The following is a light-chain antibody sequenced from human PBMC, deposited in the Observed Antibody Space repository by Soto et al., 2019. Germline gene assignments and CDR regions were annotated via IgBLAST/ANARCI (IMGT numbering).Light chain of an antibody. CDR1: SSDVGSYNP. V-gene: IGLV2-14*02. Sequence: QSALTQPASVSGSPGQSITIACAGTSSDVGSYNPVSWYQQHPGKAPKLMIYKGSKRPSGVSNRFSGSKSGNTASLTISGLQAEDEADYYCSSYTSSSTLFGGGTKLTVL. CDR3: SSYTSSSTL. J-gene: IGLJ2*01. CDR2: KGS.